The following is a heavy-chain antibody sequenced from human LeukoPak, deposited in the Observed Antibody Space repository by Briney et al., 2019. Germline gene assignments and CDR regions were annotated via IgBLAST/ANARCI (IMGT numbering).Heavy chain of an antibody. J-gene: IGHJ4*02. CDR3: ARAGSGSYYASAY. Sequence: GGSLRLSCAASGFTFSDYSMNWVRQAPGKGLEWVSSISGSSTYIYYSDSLKGRFTISRDNAKNSLYLQMNSLRAEDTAVYYCARAGSGSYYASAYWGQGTLVTVSS. D-gene: IGHD1-26*01. CDR2: ISGSSTYI. V-gene: IGHV3-21*01. CDR1: GFTFSDYS.